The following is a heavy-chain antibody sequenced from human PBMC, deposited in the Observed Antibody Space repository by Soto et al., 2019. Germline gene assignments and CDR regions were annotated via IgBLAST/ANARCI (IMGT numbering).Heavy chain of an antibody. V-gene: IGHV4-59*01. J-gene: IGHJ4*02. Sequence: SETLSLTCTVSGGSISSYYWSWIRQPPGKGLEWIGYIYYSGSTNXNPSLKSRVTISVDTSKNQFSLKLSSVTAADTAVYYCARSRTRVIDYWGQGTLVTVSS. D-gene: IGHD2-21*01. CDR1: GGSISSYY. CDR2: IYYSGST. CDR3: ARSRTRVIDY.